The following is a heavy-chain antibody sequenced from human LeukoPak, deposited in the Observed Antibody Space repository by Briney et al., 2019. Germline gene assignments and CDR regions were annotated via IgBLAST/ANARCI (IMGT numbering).Heavy chain of an antibody. CDR1: GYTFSSYG. Sequence: ASLKVSCKASGYTFSSYGISWVRQAPGQGLEWMGWIGAYNGNTNFAQEFQGRVTMTTDTSTSTASMELRSLRSDDTAVYYCARDFGTSAAAILYLDYWGQGTLVTVSS. V-gene: IGHV1-18*01. D-gene: IGHD2-2*01. CDR3: ARDFGTSAAAILYLDY. CDR2: IGAYNGNT. J-gene: IGHJ4*02.